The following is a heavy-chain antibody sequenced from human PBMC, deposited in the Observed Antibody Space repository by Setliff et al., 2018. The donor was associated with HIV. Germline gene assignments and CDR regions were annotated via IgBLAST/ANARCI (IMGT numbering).Heavy chain of an antibody. Sequence: ASVKVSCKASGDTFNNCAVTWVRQAPGQGLEWMGGIIPILGIANYAQKFQGRVTITADESTSTAYMELSSLRSEDTAVYYCARDRRDGLYYHGMDVWGQGTTVTVSS. D-gene: IGHD5-12*01. CDR1: GDTFNNCA. CDR3: ARDRRDGLYYHGMDV. V-gene: IGHV1-69*10. CDR2: IIPILGIA. J-gene: IGHJ6*02.